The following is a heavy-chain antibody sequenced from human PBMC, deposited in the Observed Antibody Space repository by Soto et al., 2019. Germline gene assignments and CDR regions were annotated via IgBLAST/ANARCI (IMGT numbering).Heavy chain of an antibody. Sequence: PSETLSLTCAVSGGSISSSNWWSWVRQPPGKGLEWIGEIYHSGSTNYNPSLKSRVTISVDKSKNQFSLKLSSVTAADTAVYYCARGGLKTYYYGSGSPNWFDPWGQGTLVTVSS. CDR2: IYHSGST. CDR1: GGSISSSNW. V-gene: IGHV4-4*02. J-gene: IGHJ5*02. D-gene: IGHD3-10*01. CDR3: ARGGLKTYYYGSGSPNWFDP.